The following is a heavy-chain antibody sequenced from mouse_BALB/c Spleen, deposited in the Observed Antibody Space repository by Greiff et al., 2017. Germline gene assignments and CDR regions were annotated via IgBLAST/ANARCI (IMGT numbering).Heavy chain of an antibody. Sequence: LVKTGASVKISCKASGYSFTGYYMHWVKQSHGKSLEWIGYISCYNGATSYNQKFKGKATFTVDTSSSTAYMQFNSLTSEDSAVYYCARSEVGHYAMDYWGQGTSVTVSS. CDR1: GYSFTGYY. J-gene: IGHJ4*01. CDR3: ARSEVGHYAMDY. V-gene: IGHV1S34*01. D-gene: IGHD1-1*02. CDR2: ISCYNGAT.